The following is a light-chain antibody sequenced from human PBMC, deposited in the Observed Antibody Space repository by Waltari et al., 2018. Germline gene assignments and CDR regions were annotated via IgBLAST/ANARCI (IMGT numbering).Light chain of an antibody. J-gene: IGKJ3*01. V-gene: IGKV1-39*01. CDR1: QNIDGR. CDR2: GTS. Sequence: DVQMTQSPSSLSASVGDTVTITCRTSQNIDGRLTWLQQKPGKAPELLIYGTSILRGGVPSRCSGSGSRTNFTLTIYNLQPEDFAAYYCQQYYTFPRLSFGPGTTFDV. CDR3: QQYYTFPRLS.